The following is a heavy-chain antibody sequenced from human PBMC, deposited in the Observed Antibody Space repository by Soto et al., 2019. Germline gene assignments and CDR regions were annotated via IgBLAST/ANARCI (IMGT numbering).Heavy chain of an antibody. CDR2: ISAYNGNT. CDR1: GYTFTSYG. V-gene: IGHV1-18*04. D-gene: IGHD2-2*01. Sequence: QVQLVQSGAEVKKPGASVKVSCKASGYTFTSYGISWVRQAPGQGLEWMGWISAYNGNTNYAQKLQGRVTMTTDTSTRTDYMELRSMRSDDTAVYYCARDPKGGYCSRTSCHHYYYYGMDVWGQGTTVTVSS. CDR3: ARDPKGGYCSRTSCHHYYYYGMDV. J-gene: IGHJ6*02.